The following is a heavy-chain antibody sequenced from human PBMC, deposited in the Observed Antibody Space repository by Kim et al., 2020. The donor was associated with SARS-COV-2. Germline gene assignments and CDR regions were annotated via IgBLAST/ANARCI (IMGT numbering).Heavy chain of an antibody. CDR2: IRSKAYGGTT. CDR3: TRDGYSSGWYRSPRPDY. Sequence: GGSLRLSCTASGFTFGDYAMSWVRQAPGKGLEWVGFIRSKAYGGTTEYAASVKGRFTISRDDSKSIAYLQMNSLKTEDTAVYYCTRDGYSSGWYRSPRPDYWGQGTLVTVSS. V-gene: IGHV3-49*04. CDR1: GFTFGDYA. J-gene: IGHJ4*02. D-gene: IGHD6-19*01.